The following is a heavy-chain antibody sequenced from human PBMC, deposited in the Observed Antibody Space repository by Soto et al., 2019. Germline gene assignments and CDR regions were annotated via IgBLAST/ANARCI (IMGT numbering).Heavy chain of an antibody. CDR2: IIPILGIA. J-gene: IGHJ5*02. V-gene: IGHV1-69*02. CDR1: GGTFSSYT. CDR3: ARSGGSGWYDSWFDP. Sequence: ASVKVSCKASGGTFSSYTISWVRQAPGQGLEWMGRIIPILGIANYAQKFQGRVTITADKSTSTAYMELSSLRSEDTAVYYCARSGGSGWYDSWFDPWGQGTLVTVSS. D-gene: IGHD6-19*01.